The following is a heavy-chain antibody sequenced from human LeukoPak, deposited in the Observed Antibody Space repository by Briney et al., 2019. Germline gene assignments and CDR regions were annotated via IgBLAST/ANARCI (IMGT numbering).Heavy chain of an antibody. J-gene: IGHJ4*02. D-gene: IGHD5-12*01. CDR2: ISLSGST. Sequence: SETLSLTCTPSGGSLSGDNYYWTWIRQPPGKGLQWIAYISLSGSTNYNPSLKSRVTISLDTSKNQFSLRLTSVTAADTVVYYCAKTVAPMGGYWGQGTLVTVSS. CDR3: AKTVAPMGGY. CDR1: GGSLSGDNYY. V-gene: IGHV4-61*01.